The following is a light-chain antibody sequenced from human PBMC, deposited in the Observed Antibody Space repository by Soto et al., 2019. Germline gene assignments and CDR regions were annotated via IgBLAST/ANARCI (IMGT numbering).Light chain of an antibody. J-gene: IGLJ2*01. CDR1: NIGSKS. CDR3: QVWDRGSDVV. Sequence: SYELTQPPSVSVAPGQTARITCGGNNIGSKSVQWYQQKAGQAPVLVVYDDSDRPSGIPERISGSNSGNTATLTIRRVVAGDEADFYCQVWDRGSDVVFGGGTQLTVL. CDR2: DDS. V-gene: IGLV3-21*02.